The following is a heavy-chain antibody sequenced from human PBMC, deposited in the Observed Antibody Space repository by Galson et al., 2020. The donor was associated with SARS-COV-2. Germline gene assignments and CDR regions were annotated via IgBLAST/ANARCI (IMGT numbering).Heavy chain of an antibody. J-gene: IGHJ5*02. V-gene: IGHV3-30-3*01. D-gene: IGHD3-16*01. Sequence: TGGPLRLSCPASGFTFSRSAMHWVRQAPGKGLEWAAVLSYDGSNKYYADSVKGRFTISRDNSKNTLYLQKNSLRAEDTAVYYCARDLGGWFGRWGQGTLVTVSP. CDR3: ARDLGGWFGR. CDR2: LSYDGSNK. CDR1: GFTFSRSA.